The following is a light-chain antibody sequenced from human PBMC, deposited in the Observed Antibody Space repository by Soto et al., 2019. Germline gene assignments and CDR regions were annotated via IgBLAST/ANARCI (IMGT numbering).Light chain of an antibody. J-gene: IGLJ2*01. Sequence: QSVLTQPASVSGSPGQSITISCTGTSSYVGVYYYVSGFQQHPGKAPKLMIYDVTKRPSGVSNRFSGSMSGNTASLTISGLQAEDEAHYYCGSYTSSNTLEMVFGGGTKLTVL. CDR2: DVT. V-gene: IGLV2-14*03. CDR1: SSYVGVYYY. CDR3: GSYTSSNTLEMV.